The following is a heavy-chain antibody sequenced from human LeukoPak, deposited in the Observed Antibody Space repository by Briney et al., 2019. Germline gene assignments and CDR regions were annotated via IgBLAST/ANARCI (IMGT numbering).Heavy chain of an antibody. Sequence: GPAVKVSCKVSGYTLTELSMHWVRQAPGKGLEWMGGFDPEEGETIYAQKFQGRVTMTEDTSTDTAYMELSSLRSEDTAVYYCATLGSNWFDPWGQGTLVTVSS. CDR2: FDPEEGET. CDR3: ATLGSNWFDP. V-gene: IGHV1-24*01. CDR1: GYTLTELS. D-gene: IGHD6-19*01. J-gene: IGHJ5*02.